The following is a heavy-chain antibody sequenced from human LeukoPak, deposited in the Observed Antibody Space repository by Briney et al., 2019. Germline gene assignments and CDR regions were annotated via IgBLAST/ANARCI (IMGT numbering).Heavy chain of an antibody. CDR1: GGSISSYY. V-gene: IGHV4-4*07. CDR3: ASLVAAAASLFDY. D-gene: IGHD6-13*01. J-gene: IGHJ4*02. CDR2: IYTSGST. Sequence: SETVSLTCTVSGGSISSYYWSWIRQPAGKGLEWIGRIYTSGSTDCNPSLKSRVTISVDTSKNQFSLRLNSVTAADTAVYYCASLVAAAASLFDYWGQGTLVTVSS.